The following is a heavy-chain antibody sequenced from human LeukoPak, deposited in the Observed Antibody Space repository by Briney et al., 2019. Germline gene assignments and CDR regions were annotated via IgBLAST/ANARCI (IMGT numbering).Heavy chain of an antibody. CDR3: ARNYDSSGYYSDYFDY. CDR2: IYHSGST. Sequence: SETLSLTCAVSGGSISSSNWWSWVRQPPGKGLEWIGEIYHSGSTYYNPSLKSRVTISVDRSKNQFSLKLSSVTAADTAVYYCARNYDSSGYYSDYFDYWGQGTLVTVSS. J-gene: IGHJ4*02. V-gene: IGHV4-4*02. CDR1: GGSISSSNW. D-gene: IGHD3-22*01.